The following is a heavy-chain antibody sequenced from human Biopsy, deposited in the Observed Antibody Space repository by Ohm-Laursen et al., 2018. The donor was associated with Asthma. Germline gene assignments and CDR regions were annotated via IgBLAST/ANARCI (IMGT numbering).Heavy chain of an antibody. J-gene: IGHJ4*02. Sequence: GSLRPSCAASGFAVSRDHMFWVRQAPGKGLEWVSVIYSGGTSHTADSVRGRFTISRDYSKNTLYLQMHSLRAEDTAVYYCARGDSSNWSHYYFDYWGQGTLVTVSP. CDR1: GFAVSRDH. CDR3: ARGDSSNWSHYYFDY. V-gene: IGHV3-53*01. D-gene: IGHD3-22*01. CDR2: IYSGGTS.